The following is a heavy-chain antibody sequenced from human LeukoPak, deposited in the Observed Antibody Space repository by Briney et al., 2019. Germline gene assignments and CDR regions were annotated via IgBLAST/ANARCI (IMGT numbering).Heavy chain of an antibody. CDR2: INHSGST. V-gene: IGHV4-34*01. CDR3: ARTPRNGYNYYFDY. Sequence: YPSETLSLTCAVYGGSFSGYYWSWIRQPPGKGLEWIGEINHSGSTNYNPSLKSRVTISVDTSKNQFSLKLNSVTVVDTAVYYCARTPRNGYNYYFDYWGQGTLVTVSS. CDR1: GGSFSGYY. J-gene: IGHJ4*02. D-gene: IGHD5-24*01.